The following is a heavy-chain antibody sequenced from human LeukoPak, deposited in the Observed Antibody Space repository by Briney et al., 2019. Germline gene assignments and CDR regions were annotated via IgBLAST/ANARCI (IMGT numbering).Heavy chain of an antibody. CDR1: GYSIRSGYY. J-gene: IGHJ5*02. D-gene: IGHD3-3*01. CDR2: IYHSGST. Sequence: SETLSLTCAVSGYSIRSGYYWGWIRQPPGKGLEWIGSIYHSGSTYYNPSLKSRVTISVDTSKNQFSLKLSSVTAADTAVYYCARDLIRITIFGVVITNWFDPWGQGTLVTVSS. CDR3: ARDLIRITIFGVVITNWFDP. V-gene: IGHV4-38-2*02.